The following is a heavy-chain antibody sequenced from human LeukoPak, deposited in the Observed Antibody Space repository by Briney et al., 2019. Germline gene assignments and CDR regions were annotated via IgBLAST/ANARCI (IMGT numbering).Heavy chain of an antibody. CDR3: ADSSGYYLGAFDI. CDR2: ISGSGGST. J-gene: IGHJ3*02. D-gene: IGHD3-22*01. Sequence: PGGSLRLSCAASGLTVTSNYMSWVRQAPGKGLEWVSAISGSGGSTYYADSVKGRFTISRDNSKNTLYLQMNSLRAEDTAVYYCADSSGYYLGAFDIWGQGTMVTVSS. V-gene: IGHV3-23*01. CDR1: GLTVTSNY.